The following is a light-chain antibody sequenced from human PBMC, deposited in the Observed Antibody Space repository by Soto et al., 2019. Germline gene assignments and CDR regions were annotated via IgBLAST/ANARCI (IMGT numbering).Light chain of an antibody. Sequence: EILITQSPATLSVSPGERATISCRASQSVSSNLAWYQQKPGQAPRLLIYGASTRDTGIPARFSGSGSGTEFTLTISRLQSEDFAVYYCQQYNNWPWTFGQGTKVDIK. CDR2: GAS. CDR1: QSVSSN. V-gene: IGKV3-15*01. CDR3: QQYNNWPWT. J-gene: IGKJ1*01.